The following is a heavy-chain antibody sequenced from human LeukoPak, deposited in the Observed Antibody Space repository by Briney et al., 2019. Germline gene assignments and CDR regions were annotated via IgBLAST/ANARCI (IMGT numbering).Heavy chain of an antibody. J-gene: IGHJ4*02. D-gene: IGHD6-13*01. CDR3: AKDYGYSSSWYDY. V-gene: IGHV3-9*01. CDR2: ISWNSASV. Sequence: PGGSLRLSCAASGFTFDDYGVHWVRQAPGKGLEWVSTISWNSASVGFVDSVKGRFTISRDNAKKTLYLQMNSLRPEDTALYYCAKDYGYSSSWYDYWGQGTLVTVSS. CDR1: GFTFDDYG.